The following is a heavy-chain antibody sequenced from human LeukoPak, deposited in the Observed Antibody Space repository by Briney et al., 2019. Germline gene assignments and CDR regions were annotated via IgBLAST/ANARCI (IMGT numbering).Heavy chain of an antibody. D-gene: IGHD5-18*01. V-gene: IGHV3-66*01. CDR3: ARDPGYDYGYDY. J-gene: IGHJ4*02. CDR2: IYSDGST. CDR1: GFTVSDNY. Sequence: GGSLRLSCAASGFTVSDNYMGWVRQAPGKGLEWVSVIYSDGSTYYADSVKGRFTISRDNSKNTVYLQMNSLRAEDTAVYYCARDPGYDYGYDYWGQGTLVTVSS.